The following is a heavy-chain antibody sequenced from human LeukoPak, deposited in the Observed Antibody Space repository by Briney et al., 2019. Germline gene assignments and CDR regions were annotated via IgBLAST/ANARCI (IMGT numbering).Heavy chain of an antibody. J-gene: IGHJ5*02. D-gene: IGHD3-10*01. CDR2: IYYSGST. V-gene: IGHV4-30-4*08. Sequence: SETLSLTCSVSGGSIRSYYWSWIRQPPGKGLEWIGYIYYSGSTYYNPSLKSRVTISVDTSKNQFSLKLSSVTAADTAVYYCARDYYGSGSYFNWFDPWGQGTLVTVSS. CDR3: ARDYYGSGSYFNWFDP. CDR1: GGSIRSYY.